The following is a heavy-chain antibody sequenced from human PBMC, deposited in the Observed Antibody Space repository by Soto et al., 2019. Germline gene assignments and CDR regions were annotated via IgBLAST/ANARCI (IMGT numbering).Heavy chain of an antibody. CDR2: ISYDGDCQ. CDR3: AKSRGGSSWYEGDS. J-gene: IGHJ4*02. CDR1: GFTFSSYG. V-gene: IGHV3-30*18. Sequence: QVQLVESGGGVVQPGRSLRLSCAASGFTFSSYGMHWVRQAPGKGLEWVAVISYDGDCQYYADSVKGRFTISRDISKNTLYLQMNTLGPENTAFYYCAKSRGGSSWYEGDSWGQGTLVTVSP. D-gene: IGHD6-13*01.